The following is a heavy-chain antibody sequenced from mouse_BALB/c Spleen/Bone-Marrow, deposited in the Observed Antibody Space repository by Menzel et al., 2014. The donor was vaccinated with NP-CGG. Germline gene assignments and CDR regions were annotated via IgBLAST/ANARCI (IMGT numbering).Heavy chain of an antibody. CDR2: IWGDDVK. D-gene: IGHD2-1*01. CDR3: ARAYYGNYGWYFDV. Sequence: QVTLKVCGPGILQPSQTLILTCSFSGFSLSTSGMGVGWIRQPSGKGLEWLAHIWGDDVKRYNPALKSRLTISKDTSSSQVYLKIASVDTADTATYYCARAYYGNYGWYFDVWGAGTTVTVSS. J-gene: IGHJ1*01. CDR1: GFSLSTSGMG. V-gene: IGHV8-8*01.